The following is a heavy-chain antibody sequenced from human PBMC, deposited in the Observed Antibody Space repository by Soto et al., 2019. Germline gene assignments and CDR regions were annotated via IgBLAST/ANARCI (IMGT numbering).Heavy chain of an antibody. CDR2: IIPTFGTA. CDR3: ARDERDDYGDGNWFDP. V-gene: IGHV1-69*06. CDR1: GGTFSSYA. Sequence: QVQLVQSGAEVKKPGSSVKVSCKASGGTFSSYAISWVRQAPGQGLEWMGGIIPTFGTANYAQKFQGRVTITADKSTSTAYMELSSLRSEDTAVYYCARDERDDYGDGNWFDPWGQGTLVTVSS. J-gene: IGHJ5*02. D-gene: IGHD4-17*01.